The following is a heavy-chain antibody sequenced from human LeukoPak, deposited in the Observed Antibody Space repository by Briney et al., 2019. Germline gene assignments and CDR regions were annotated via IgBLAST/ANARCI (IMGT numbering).Heavy chain of an antibody. CDR3: AREGSYYDSSGYYYFGWFDS. CDR1: GYTFTSYG. J-gene: IGHJ5*01. Sequence: ASVKVSCKASGYTFTSYGISWVRQAPGQGLEWMGWISAYNGNTNYAQKLQGRVTMTTDTSTSTAYMELRSLRSDDTAVYYCAREGSYYDSSGYYYFGWFDSWGQGTLVTVSS. D-gene: IGHD3-22*01. CDR2: ISAYNGNT. V-gene: IGHV1-18*01.